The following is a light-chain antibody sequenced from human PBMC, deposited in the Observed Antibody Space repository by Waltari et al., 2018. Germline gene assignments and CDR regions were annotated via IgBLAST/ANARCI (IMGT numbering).Light chain of an antibody. CDR3: CSYAGGSTSVV. Sequence: QSALTQPASVSGSPGQSITISCTETSSDVGISDFVSWHQQHPGKAPTLIIYEGSKRPSGVSNRFSASKSGNTASLTISGLQPEDEADYYCCSYAGGSTSVVFGGGTKLTVL. CDR2: EGS. CDR1: SSDVGISDF. J-gene: IGLJ2*01. V-gene: IGLV2-23*01.